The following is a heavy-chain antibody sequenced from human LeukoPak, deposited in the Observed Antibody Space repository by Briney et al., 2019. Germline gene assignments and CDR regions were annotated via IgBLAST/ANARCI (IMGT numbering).Heavy chain of an antibody. J-gene: IGHJ4*02. CDR1: GFTFRGYA. Sequence: GGSLRLSCAASGFTFRGYAMSWVRQAPGKGLEWVSAIVGGGGTTFYADSVKGRFTISRDNSKNTVSLQVNSLRAEDTAVYYCAKARLSTGWAYNDYWGQGTLVTVSS. CDR2: IVGGGGTT. CDR3: AKARLSTGWAYNDY. V-gene: IGHV3-23*01. D-gene: IGHD6-19*01.